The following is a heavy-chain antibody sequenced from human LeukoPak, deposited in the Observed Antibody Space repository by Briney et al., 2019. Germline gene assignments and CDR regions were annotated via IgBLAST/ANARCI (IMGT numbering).Heavy chain of an antibody. CDR2: IYSGGST. J-gene: IGHJ4*02. CDR3: AREAYCGGDCYYFDY. V-gene: IGHV3-66*02. CDR1: GFTVSSNY. D-gene: IGHD2-21*01. Sequence: GGSLRLSCAASGFTVSSNYMSWVRQAPGKGLEWVSVIYSGGSTYYADSVKGRFTISRDNYKNTLYPQMNSLRAEDTAVYYCAREAYCGGDCYYFDYWGQGTLVTVSS.